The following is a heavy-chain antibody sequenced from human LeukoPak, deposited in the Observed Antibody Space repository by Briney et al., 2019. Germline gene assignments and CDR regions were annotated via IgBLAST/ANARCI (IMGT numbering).Heavy chain of an antibody. CDR2: ISSSSSYI. V-gene: IGHV3-21*01. J-gene: IGHJ4*02. Sequence: GGSLRLSCAASGFTLSTYGMNWVRQAPGKGLEWVSSISSSSSYIYYADSVKGRFTISRDNAKNSLYLQMNSLRAEDTAVYYCARSISSHWGEDYYFDYWGQGTLVTVSS. CDR3: ARSISSHWGEDYYFDY. CDR1: GFTLSTYG. D-gene: IGHD7-27*01.